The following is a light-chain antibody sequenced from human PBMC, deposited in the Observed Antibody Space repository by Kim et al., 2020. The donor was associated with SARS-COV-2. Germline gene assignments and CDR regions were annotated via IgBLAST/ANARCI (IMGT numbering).Light chain of an antibody. CDR2: DAS. J-gene: IGKJ1*01. Sequence: SPGERATLSCRASQSISSNSFAWYQQKPGQAPRLLIYDASSRATGIPDRFSGSGSGTDFTLTVSRLEPEDFAVYYCQQYGNSPRTFGQGTKVDIK. CDR1: QSISSNS. CDR3: QQYGNSPRT. V-gene: IGKV3-20*01.